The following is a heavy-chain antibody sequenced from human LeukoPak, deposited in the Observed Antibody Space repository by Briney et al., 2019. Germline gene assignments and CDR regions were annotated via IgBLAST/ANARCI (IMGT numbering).Heavy chain of an antibody. Sequence: ASVKVSCKASGGTFSSYAISWMRQAPGQGLEWMGGIIPIFGTANYAQKFQGRVTITADESTSTAYMELSSLRSEDTAVYYCARVDTAMASWFDPWGQGTLVTVSS. CDR1: GGTFSSYA. CDR3: ARVDTAMASWFDP. V-gene: IGHV1-69*13. D-gene: IGHD5-18*01. J-gene: IGHJ5*02. CDR2: IIPIFGTA.